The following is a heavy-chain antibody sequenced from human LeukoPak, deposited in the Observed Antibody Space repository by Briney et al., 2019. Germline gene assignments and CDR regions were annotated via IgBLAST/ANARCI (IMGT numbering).Heavy chain of an antibody. J-gene: IGHJ3*02. CDR1: GYTFTGYY. D-gene: IGHD2-2*01. CDR2: MNPNSGNT. CDR3: ARGDCSSTSCYEDGAFDI. V-gene: IGHV1-8*03. Sequence: ASVKVSCKASGYTFTGYYMHWVRQATGQGLEWMGWMNPNSGNTGYAQKFQGRVTITRNPSISTAYMEMSSLRSEDTAVYYCARGDCSSTSCYEDGAFDIWGQGTMVTVSS.